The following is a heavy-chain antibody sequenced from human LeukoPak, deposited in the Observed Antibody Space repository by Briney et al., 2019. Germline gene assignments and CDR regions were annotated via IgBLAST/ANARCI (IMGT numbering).Heavy chain of an antibody. CDR2: INHSGST. J-gene: IGHJ5*02. CDR1: GFTFSSYG. Sequence: PGGSLRLSCAASGFTFSSYGMYWIRQPPGKGLEWIGEINHSGSTNYNPSLKSRVTISVDTSKNQFSLKLSSVTAADTAVYYCARRSYYGSGSYYNWFDPWGQGTLVTVSS. D-gene: IGHD3-10*01. V-gene: IGHV4-34*01. CDR3: ARRSYYGSGSYYNWFDP.